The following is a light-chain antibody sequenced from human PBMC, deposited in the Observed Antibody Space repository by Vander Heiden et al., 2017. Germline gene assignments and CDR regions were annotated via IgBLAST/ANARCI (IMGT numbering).Light chain of an antibody. CDR3: QQYLSSVWT. CDR2: GAS. CDR1: QTISSTY. V-gene: IGKV3-20*01. J-gene: IGKJ1*01. Sequence: SVLTPSPGSLFLSPGDTATLPCRASQTISSTYLAWYHHRPGQGPRLLIYGASNRATGITDRFSGSGTGRDFTLTISGLEPEDSGVYYCQQYLSSVWTFGRGTKV.